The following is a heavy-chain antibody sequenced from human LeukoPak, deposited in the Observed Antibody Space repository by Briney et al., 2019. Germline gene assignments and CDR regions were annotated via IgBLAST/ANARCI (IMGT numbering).Heavy chain of an antibody. V-gene: IGHV4-59*01. CDR2: IYYSGST. CDR1: GGSISSYY. J-gene: IGHJ4*02. D-gene: IGHD6-19*01. CDR3: ARVLLAGTNGEWPFDY. Sequence: SETLSLTCTVSGGSISSYYWSWIRQPPGKGLEGSGYIYYSGSTNYNPSLKSRVTISVDTSKNQFPLKLSSETAADAAVYYCARVLLAGTNGEWPFDYWGQGTLVTVSS.